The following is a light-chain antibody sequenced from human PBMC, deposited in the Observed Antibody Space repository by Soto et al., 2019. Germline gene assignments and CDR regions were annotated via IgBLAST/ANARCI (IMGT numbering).Light chain of an antibody. Sequence: EIVMTQSPATLSVSPGERATLSCRASQSVGSSNLAWYQQKPGQAPRLLIYGASTRATGIPARFSGSGSGADFTLTISSLEPEDFAVYYCQQRANWPITFGQGTRLEIK. V-gene: IGKV3-15*01. CDR3: QQRANWPIT. CDR1: QSVGSSN. CDR2: GAS. J-gene: IGKJ5*01.